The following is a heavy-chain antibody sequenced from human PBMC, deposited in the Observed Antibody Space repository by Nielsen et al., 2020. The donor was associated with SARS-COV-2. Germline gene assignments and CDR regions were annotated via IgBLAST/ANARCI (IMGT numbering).Heavy chain of an antibody. D-gene: IGHD3-10*01. CDR2: ISGSGGST. Sequence: GESLKISCAASGFTFSSYAMSWVRQAPGKGLEWVSAISGSGGSTYYADSVKGRFTISRDNSKNTLYLQMNSLRAEDTAVYYCAKGRHVYHRGEGFTYDAFDIWGQGTTVTVSS. CDR1: GFTFSSYA. CDR3: AKGRHVYHRGEGFTYDAFDI. V-gene: IGHV3-23*01. J-gene: IGHJ3*02.